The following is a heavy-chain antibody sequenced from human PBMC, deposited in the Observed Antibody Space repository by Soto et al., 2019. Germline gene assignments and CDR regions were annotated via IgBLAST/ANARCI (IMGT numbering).Heavy chain of an antibody. Sequence: PSETLSLTCTVSGGSISSYYWSWIRQPPGKGLEWIGSIYYSGSTYYNPSLKSRVTISVDTSKNQFSLKLSSVTAADTAVYYCAGMVATTPRYYYYYGMDVWGQGTTVTVSS. D-gene: IGHD5-12*01. V-gene: IGHV4-59*05. CDR2: IYYSGST. CDR1: GGSISSYY. CDR3: AGMVATTPRYYYYYGMDV. J-gene: IGHJ6*02.